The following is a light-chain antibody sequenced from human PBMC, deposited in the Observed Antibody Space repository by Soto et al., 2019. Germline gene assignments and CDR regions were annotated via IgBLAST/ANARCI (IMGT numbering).Light chain of an antibody. CDR2: WAS. J-gene: IGKJ1*01. V-gene: IGKV4-1*01. CDR1: QSVLYSSNNKNY. CDR3: QQYYSAPPA. Sequence: DIVMTQSPDSLAVSLGERATINCKSSQSVLYSSNNKNYLAWYQQKPGQPPKLIIYWASTRESGVPDRFSGSGSGTDFTLTISSLQAEDVAVYHCQQYYSAPPAFGQGTKVEIK.